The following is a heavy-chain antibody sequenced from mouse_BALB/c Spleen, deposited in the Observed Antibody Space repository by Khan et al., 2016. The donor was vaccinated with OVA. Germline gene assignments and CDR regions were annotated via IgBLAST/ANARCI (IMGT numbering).Heavy chain of an antibody. D-gene: IGHD1-1*01. CDR1: GYSITSDYA. CDR3: ARVYGGDFDY. V-gene: IGHV3-2*02. CDR2: ISYSGNT. J-gene: IGHJ2*02. Sequence: VQLKESGPGLVKPSQSLSLTCTVTGYSITSDYAWNWILQFPGNKLEWMGFISYSGNTKYNPSLKSRFSITRDTSKNQFFLQLNSVTTEDTATYYCARVYGGDFDYWGQGTSLTVSS.